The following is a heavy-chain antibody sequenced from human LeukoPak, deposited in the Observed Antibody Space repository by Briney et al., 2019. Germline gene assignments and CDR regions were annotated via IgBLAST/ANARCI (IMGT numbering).Heavy chain of an antibody. CDR3: ARGIPGDAFDI. Sequence: GASVKVSCKASGGTFSSYAISWVRQAPGQGLEWMGRIIPVLGIANYAQKFQGRVTITADKSTSTAYMELSSLRSEDTAVYYCARGIPGDAFDIWGQGTMVTVSS. CDR2: IIPVLGIA. V-gene: IGHV1-69*04. CDR1: GGTFSSYA. J-gene: IGHJ3*02.